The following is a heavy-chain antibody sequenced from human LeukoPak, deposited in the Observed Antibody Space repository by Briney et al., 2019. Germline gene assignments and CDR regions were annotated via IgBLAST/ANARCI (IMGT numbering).Heavy chain of an antibody. V-gene: IGHV3-30*18. Sequence: GGSLRLSCAASGFTFSNYGMHWVRQAPGKGLEWVAFISYDGSYKYYADSVKGRFTISRDNSKNTLYLQMNSLRAEDTAVYYCAELGITMIGGVWGKGTTVTISS. J-gene: IGHJ6*04. CDR1: GFTFSNYG. D-gene: IGHD3-10*02. CDR3: AELGITMIGGV. CDR2: ISYDGSYK.